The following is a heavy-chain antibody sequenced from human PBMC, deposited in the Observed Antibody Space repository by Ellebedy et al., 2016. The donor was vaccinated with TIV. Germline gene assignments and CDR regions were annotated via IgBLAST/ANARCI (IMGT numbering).Heavy chain of an antibody. CDR1: GGCFNSYY. J-gene: IGHJ4*02. D-gene: IGHD2-2*01. V-gene: IGHV4-59*13. CDR2: LTHTGRT. CDR3: ARSCSPSCWECLEY. Sequence: SETLSLTXTVSGGCFNSYYWTWIRQPPGKGLEWVGHLTHTGRTNYNPSLQSRVAISLDSSKTQFSLELNSVTAADTAVYFCARSCSPSCWECLEYWGQGVLVTVSP.